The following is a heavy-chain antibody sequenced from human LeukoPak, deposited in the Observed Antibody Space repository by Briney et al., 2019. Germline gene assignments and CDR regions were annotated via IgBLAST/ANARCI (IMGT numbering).Heavy chain of an antibody. Sequence: ETLSLTCAVYGGSFSGYYWSWIRQPPGKGLEWIGEINHSGSTNYNPSLKSRVTISVDTSKNQFSLKLSSVTAADTAVYYCARRTAMAPYYYYYYMDVWGKGTTVTVSS. V-gene: IGHV4-34*01. D-gene: IGHD5-18*01. CDR3: ARRTAMAPYYYYYYMDV. CDR2: INHSGST. J-gene: IGHJ6*03. CDR1: GGSFSGYY.